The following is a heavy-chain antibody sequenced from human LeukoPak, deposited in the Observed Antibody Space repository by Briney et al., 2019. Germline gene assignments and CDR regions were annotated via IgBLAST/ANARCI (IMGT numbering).Heavy chain of an antibody. D-gene: IGHD1-26*01. V-gene: IGHV3-48*01. CDR2: ISSRSSSI. CDR1: GFTFSTYS. J-gene: IGHJ4*02. Sequence: GGSLRLSCAASGFTFSTYSMNWVRQAPGKGLEWISYISSRSSSIYYADSLRDRFTISRDNDKNSLYLQMTNLRAEDTAVYYCAREVTVGADVDSWGQGTLVTVSS. CDR3: AREVTVGADVDS.